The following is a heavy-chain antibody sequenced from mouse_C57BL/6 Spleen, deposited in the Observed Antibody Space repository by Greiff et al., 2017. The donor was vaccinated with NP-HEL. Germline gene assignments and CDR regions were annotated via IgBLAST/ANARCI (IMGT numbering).Heavy chain of an antibody. Sequence: QVQLQQPGAELVKPGASVKLSCKASGYTFTSYWMHWVKQRPGQGLEWIGMIHPNSGSTNYNEKFKSKATLTVDKSSSTAYMQLSSLTSEDSAVYYCARITTVVGEAMDYGGQGTAVTVSS. D-gene: IGHD1-1*01. V-gene: IGHV1-64*01. J-gene: IGHJ4*01. CDR3: ARITTVVGEAMDY. CDR1: GYTFTSYW. CDR2: IHPNSGST.